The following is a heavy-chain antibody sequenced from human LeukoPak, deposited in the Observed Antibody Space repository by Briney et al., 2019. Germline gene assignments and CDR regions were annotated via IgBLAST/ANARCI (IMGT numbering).Heavy chain of an antibody. CDR2: INPNSGGT. V-gene: IGHV1-2*06. CDR1: GYTFTGYY. J-gene: IGHJ4*02. D-gene: IGHD3-22*01. Sequence: ASVKVSCKASGYTFTGYYIHWVRQAPGQGLEWMGRINPNSGGTNYAQKFQGRVTMTRDTSISTAYMELSRLRSDDTAVYYCARDITMIDAADYWGQGTLVTVSS. CDR3: ARDITMIDAADY.